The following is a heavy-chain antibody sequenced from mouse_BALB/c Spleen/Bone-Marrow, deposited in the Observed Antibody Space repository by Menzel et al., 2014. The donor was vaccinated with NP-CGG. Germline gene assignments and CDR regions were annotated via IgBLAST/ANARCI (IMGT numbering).Heavy chain of an antibody. V-gene: IGHV1-14*01. CDR2: INPYNDGT. J-gene: IGHJ1*01. D-gene: IGHD1-1*01. CDR3: ARRDYYGSSFYWYFDV. CDR1: GYTFTSYV. Sequence: EVQLQQSGPELVKPGASVKMSCKASGYTFTSYVMHWVKQKPGQGLEWIGYINPYNDGTKYNEKFKGKATLTSDKSSCTAYMELSSLTSEDSAVYYCARRDYYGSSFYWYFDVWGAGTTVTVSS.